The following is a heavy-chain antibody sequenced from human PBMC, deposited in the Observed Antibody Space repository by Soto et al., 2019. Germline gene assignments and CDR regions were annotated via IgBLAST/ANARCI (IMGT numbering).Heavy chain of an antibody. D-gene: IGHD2-15*01. Sequence: SVKVSCRASGLGFNSSAVRRVGQARRARLEWMGWIVVGSGNTKYAQKLGERVTITRDMSTSTAHMEVSSLASEDTAVYYCAAELYSGGSCCSFDIWGPGTMVTVSS. J-gene: IGHJ3*02. CDR2: IVVGSGNT. CDR1: GLGFNSSA. CDR3: AAELYSGGSCCSFDI. V-gene: IGHV1-58*01.